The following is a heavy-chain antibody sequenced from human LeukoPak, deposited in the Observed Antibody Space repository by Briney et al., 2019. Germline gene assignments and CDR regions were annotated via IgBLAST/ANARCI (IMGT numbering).Heavy chain of an antibody. V-gene: IGHV3-48*03. CDR2: ISSSGSTI. CDR3: ARFGTTVTRNY. D-gene: IGHD4-17*01. J-gene: IGHJ4*02. Sequence: GGSLRLSCAASGFTFSSYEMNWVRQAPGKGLEWVSYISSSGSTIYCADSVKGRFTISRDNAKNSLYLQMNSLRAEDTAVYYCARFGTTVTRNYWGQGTLVTVSS. CDR1: GFTFSSYE.